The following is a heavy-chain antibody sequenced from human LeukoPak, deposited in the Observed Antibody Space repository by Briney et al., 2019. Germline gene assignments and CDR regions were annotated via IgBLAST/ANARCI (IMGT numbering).Heavy chain of an antibody. D-gene: IGHD5-12*01. J-gene: IGHJ3*02. V-gene: IGHV1-18*01. CDR1: GYTFTSYG. CDR3: AREGNSGFDSSCAFDI. CDR2: ISAYNGNT. Sequence: ASVKVSCKASGYTFTSYGISWVRQAPGQGLEWMGWISAYNGNTNYAQKLQGRVTMTTDTSTSTAYMELMSLRSDDTAVYYCAREGNSGFDSSCAFDIWGQGTMVTVSS.